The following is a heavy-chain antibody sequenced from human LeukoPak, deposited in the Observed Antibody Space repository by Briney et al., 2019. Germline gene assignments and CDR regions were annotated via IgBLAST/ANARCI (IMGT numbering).Heavy chain of an antibody. V-gene: IGHV4-59*01. J-gene: IGHJ5*02. CDR1: GGSISSYY. CDR3: ARVYYYGLGTGVSRFDP. Sequence: PSETLSLTCTVSGGSISSYYWSWIRQPPGKGLEWIGYIYYSGSTNYNPSLKSRVTISVDASKNQFSLKLSSVTAADTAVYYCARVYYYGLGTGVSRFDPWGQGTLVTVSS. CDR2: IYYSGST. D-gene: IGHD3-10*01.